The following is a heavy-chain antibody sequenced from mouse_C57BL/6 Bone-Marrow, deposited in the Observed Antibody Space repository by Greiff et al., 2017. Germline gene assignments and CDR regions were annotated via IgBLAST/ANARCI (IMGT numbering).Heavy chain of an antibody. CDR3: ARDYGSSYWYFDV. CDR2: IYPRDGST. J-gene: IGHJ1*03. V-gene: IGHV1-85*01. Sequence: QVQLKQSGPELVKPGASVTLSCKASGYTFTSYDINWVKQRPGQGLEWLGWIYPRDGSTKYNEKFKGKATLTVDTSSSTAYMELHSLTSEDSAVYFCARDYGSSYWYFDVWGTGTTVTVSS. D-gene: IGHD1-1*01. CDR1: GYTFTSYD.